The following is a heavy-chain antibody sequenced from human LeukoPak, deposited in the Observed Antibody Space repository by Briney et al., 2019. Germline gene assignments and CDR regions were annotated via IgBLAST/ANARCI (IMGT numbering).Heavy chain of an antibody. Sequence: SQTLSRTCSISGDSVSADSATWNRNRPSPSRSLDWLGPTYYRSNRSKWSSDYALSVKSRITISPDTSKNEFFLQLNSVTPEDTAVYYCARANYRAFDIWGQGTMVTVSS. V-gene: IGHV6-1*01. CDR3: ARANYRAFDI. D-gene: IGHD5-24*01. CDR2: TYYRSNRSKWSS. CDR1: GDSVSADSAT. J-gene: IGHJ3*02.